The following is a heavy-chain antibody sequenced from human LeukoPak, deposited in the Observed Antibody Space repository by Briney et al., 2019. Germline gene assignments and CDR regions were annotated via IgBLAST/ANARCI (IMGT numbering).Heavy chain of an antibody. CDR2: IYHSGST. CDR3: ASRGNSDY. D-gene: IGHD4-23*01. V-gene: IGHV4-38-2*02. J-gene: IGHJ4*02. CDR1: GYSISSGYY. Sequence: SETLSLTCTVSGYSISSGYYWGWIRQPPGEGLEWIGSIYHSGSTYYNPSLKSRVAISVDTSKNQFSLKLSSVTAADTAVYYYASRGNSDYWGQGTLVTVSS.